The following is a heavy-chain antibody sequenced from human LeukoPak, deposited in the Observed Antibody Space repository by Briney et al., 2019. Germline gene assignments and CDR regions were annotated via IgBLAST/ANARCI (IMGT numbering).Heavy chain of an antibody. Sequence: GGSLRLSCAASGFTFSSYGMHWVCQAPGKGLEWVAFIRYDGSNKYYADSVKGRFTISRDNSKNTLYLQMNSLRAEDTAVYYCAKAIAASGDYFDYWGQGTLVTVST. CDR3: AKAIAASGDYFDY. V-gene: IGHV3-30*02. D-gene: IGHD2-15*01. CDR2: IRYDGSNK. J-gene: IGHJ4*02. CDR1: GFTFSSYG.